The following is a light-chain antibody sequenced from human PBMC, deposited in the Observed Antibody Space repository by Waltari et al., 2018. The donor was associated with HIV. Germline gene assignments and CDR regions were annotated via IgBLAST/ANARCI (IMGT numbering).Light chain of an antibody. CDR2: DAS. Sequence: DIQMTQSPSSLSASVGDRVTIPCQASQDSNNYLNWYQQKPGKAPKVLIYDASSLETGVPSRFSGSGSGANFTFTISSLQPEDIAIYYCQQYDNPRYTFGQGTKLEIK. CDR1: QDSNNY. J-gene: IGKJ2*01. V-gene: IGKV1-33*01. CDR3: QQYDNPRYT.